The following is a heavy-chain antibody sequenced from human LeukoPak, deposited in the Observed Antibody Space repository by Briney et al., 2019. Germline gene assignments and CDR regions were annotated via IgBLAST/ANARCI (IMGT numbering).Heavy chain of an antibody. CDR3: VGLNYNSGSYRNY. J-gene: IGHJ4*02. CDR2: MQYDGSNK. D-gene: IGHD3-10*01. Sequence: GGSLRLSCAASRVTFRGFGMRWVRQVPEKRLGWVALMQYDGSNKYYADSETGRFTISRDNSKNTLYLQMNSLRAEDTAVYYCVGLNYNSGSYRNYWGQGTLVTVSS. CDR1: RVTFRGFG. V-gene: IGHV3-30*02.